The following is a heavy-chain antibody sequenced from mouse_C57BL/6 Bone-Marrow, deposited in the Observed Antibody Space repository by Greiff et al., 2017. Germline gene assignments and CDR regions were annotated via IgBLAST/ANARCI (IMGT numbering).Heavy chain of an antibody. D-gene: IGHD5-1-1*01. J-gene: IGHJ3*01. CDR1: GYTFTSYW. V-gene: IGHV1-7*01. CDR3: ARDTGRAWFAY. CDR2: INPSSGYT. Sequence: VQLQQSGAELAKPGASVKLSCKASGYTFTSYWMHWVKQRPGQGLEWIGYINPSSGYTKYNQKFKGKATLTVDTSSSTAYMQLSSLTSEDSAVYYCARDTGRAWFAYWGQGTLVTVSA.